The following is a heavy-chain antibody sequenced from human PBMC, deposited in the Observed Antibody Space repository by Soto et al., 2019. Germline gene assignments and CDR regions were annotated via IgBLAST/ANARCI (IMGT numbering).Heavy chain of an antibody. CDR1: GGSISSGDYY. CDR3: ARVRFLEFYGMDV. V-gene: IGHV4-30-4*01. Sequence: SETLSLTCAVSGGSISSGDYYWSWIRQPPGKGLEWIGYIYYSGSTYYNPSLKSRVTISVDTSKNQFSLKLSSVTAADTAVYYCARVRFLEFYGMDVWGQGTTVTV. J-gene: IGHJ6*02. D-gene: IGHD3-3*01. CDR2: IYYSGST.